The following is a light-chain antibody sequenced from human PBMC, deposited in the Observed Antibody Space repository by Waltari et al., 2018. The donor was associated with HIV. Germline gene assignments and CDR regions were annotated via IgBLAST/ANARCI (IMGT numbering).Light chain of an antibody. J-gene: IGKJ2*01. Sequence: IQMTQSPSSVSVSVGGGVSINGRASQNIGRSLAWYQVTPGKAPKLIVYAASRLTDGVPARFHATGSKSNFTLDISNLQSDDFAVYVCQQATSFPHTFG. CDR2: AAS. CDR3: QQATSFPHT. V-gene: IGKV1-12*01. CDR1: QNIGRS.